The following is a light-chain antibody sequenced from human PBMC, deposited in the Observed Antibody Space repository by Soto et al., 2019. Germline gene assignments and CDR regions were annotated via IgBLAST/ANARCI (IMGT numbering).Light chain of an antibody. Sequence: DVVMTQSPLSLPVTPGEPASISCRSSQSLLYTNGYNYLDWYLQKPGQSPQLLIYLGSNRASGVPDRFSGSGSGTDFTLKSNRVEAEDAGVYYCMQALQTPYTFGQGTKLEIK. CDR1: QSLLYTNGYNY. CDR2: LGS. CDR3: MQALQTPYT. J-gene: IGKJ2*01. V-gene: IGKV2-28*01.